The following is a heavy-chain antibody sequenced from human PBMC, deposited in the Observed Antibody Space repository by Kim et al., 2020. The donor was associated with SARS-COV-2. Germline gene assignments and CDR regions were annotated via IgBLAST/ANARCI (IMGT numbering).Heavy chain of an antibody. J-gene: IGHJ6*03. V-gene: IGHV3-21*06. D-gene: IGHD6-13*01. Sequence: YYAGSVKGRFTISRDNAKNSLYLQMNSLRAEDTAVYYCAKLEIAAAAYMDVWGKGTTVTVSS. CDR3: AKLEIAAAAYMDV.